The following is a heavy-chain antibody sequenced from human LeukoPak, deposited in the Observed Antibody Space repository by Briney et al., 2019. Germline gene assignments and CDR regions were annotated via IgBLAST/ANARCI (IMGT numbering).Heavy chain of an antibody. CDR3: ARRYISGWFFDY. V-gene: IGHV4-59*01. Sequence: SETLSLTCTVSCGSMSGYYWSWIRQPPGRGLEWIGYVYYSGTTDYIPSLKSRVTMSVDTSKNQFSLNLRSVTAADTAIYYCARRYISGWFFDYWGQGTLVTVSS. CDR1: CGSMSGYY. CDR2: VYYSGTT. J-gene: IGHJ4*02. D-gene: IGHD6-19*01.